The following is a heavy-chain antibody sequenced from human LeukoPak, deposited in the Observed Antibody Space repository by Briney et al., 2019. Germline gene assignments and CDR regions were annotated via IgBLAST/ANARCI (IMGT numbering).Heavy chain of an antibody. V-gene: IGHV4-59*01. D-gene: IGHD6-19*01. J-gene: IGHJ4*02. CDR3: AREGSGGN. CDR1: SGSISSYY. CDR2: IYYSGST. Sequence: PSETLSLTCTVSSGSISSYYWSWIRQPPGKGLEWIGYIYYSGSTNYNPSLKSRVTISVDTSKNQFSLKLSSVTAADTAVYYCAREGSGGNWGQGTLVTVSS.